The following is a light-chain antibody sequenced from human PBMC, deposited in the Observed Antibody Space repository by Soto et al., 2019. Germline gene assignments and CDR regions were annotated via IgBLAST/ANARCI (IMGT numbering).Light chain of an antibody. J-gene: IGLJ3*02. V-gene: IGLV2-14*03. CDR2: EVN. CDR1: RSDIGDSDY. CDR3: CSYTSSFSLVWV. Sequence: QSALTQPASVSGSPGQSVTISCTGTRSDIGDSDYVSWYQQHPGKAPKLLIFEVNNRPSGVSTRFSGSKSGSTAFLTISGIQAEDEAHYYCCSYTSSFSLVWVFGGGTKLTVL.